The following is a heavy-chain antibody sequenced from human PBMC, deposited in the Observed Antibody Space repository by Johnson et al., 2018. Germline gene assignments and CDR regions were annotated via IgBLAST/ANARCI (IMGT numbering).Heavy chain of an antibody. V-gene: IGHV3-33*06. J-gene: IGHJ6*02. CDR2: LWYDGSNT. CDR1: GFTFSSYG. D-gene: IGHD2-2*01. Sequence: QVQLVESGGGVVQPGRSLRLSCAASGFTFSSYGMHWVRQAPGKGLAWLAVLWYDGSNTYYADSVKGRFTISRDNSTTPLYLQMNSLRAEDTAVYYCAKDFTGVVDSGMYVGGQGTTVTVSS. CDR3: AKDFTGVVDSGMYV.